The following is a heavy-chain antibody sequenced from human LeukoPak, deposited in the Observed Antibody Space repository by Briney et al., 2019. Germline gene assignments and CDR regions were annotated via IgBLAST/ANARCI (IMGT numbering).Heavy chain of an antibody. D-gene: IGHD3-10*01. CDR2: ISGSGGNT. Sequence: QSGGSLRLSCAASGFTFSSYEMNWVRQAPGKGLEWVSAISGSGGNTYYADSVKGRFTISRDNSKNTLYLQMNSLRAEDTAVYYCAKDRRAGSYDYWGQGTLVTVSS. J-gene: IGHJ4*02. CDR3: AKDRRAGSYDY. V-gene: IGHV3-23*01. CDR1: GFTFSSYE.